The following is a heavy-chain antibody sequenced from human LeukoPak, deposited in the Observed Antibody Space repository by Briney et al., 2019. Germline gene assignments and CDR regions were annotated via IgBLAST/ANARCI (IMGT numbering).Heavy chain of an antibody. CDR1: GGSISSSSYY. J-gene: IGHJ6*03. D-gene: IGHD1-26*01. Sequence: SETLSLTCTVSGGSISSSSYYWGWIRQPPGKGLEWIGYIYYSGSTNYNPSLKSRVTISVDTSKNQFSLKLSSVTAADTAVYYCARVSGSYYYYYMDVWGKGTTVTVSS. CDR3: ARVSGSYYYYYMDV. V-gene: IGHV4-61*05. CDR2: IYYSGST.